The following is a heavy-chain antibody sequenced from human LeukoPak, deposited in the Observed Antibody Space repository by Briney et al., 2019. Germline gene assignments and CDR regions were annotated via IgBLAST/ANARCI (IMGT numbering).Heavy chain of an antibody. CDR1: GGSFSGYY. Sequence: SSETLSLTRAVYGGSFSGYYWSWIRQPPGKGLEWIGEINHSGSTNYNPSLKSRVTISVDTSKNQFSLKLSSVTAADTAVYYCARGRYYGSGSYYPALYRFDYWGQGTLVTVSS. CDR2: INHSGST. D-gene: IGHD3-10*01. J-gene: IGHJ4*02. CDR3: ARGRYYGSGSYYPALYRFDY. V-gene: IGHV4-34*01.